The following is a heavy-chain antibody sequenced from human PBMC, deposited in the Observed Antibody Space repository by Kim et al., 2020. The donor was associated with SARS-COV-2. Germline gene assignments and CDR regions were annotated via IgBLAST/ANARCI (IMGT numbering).Heavy chain of an antibody. CDR3: ARSCRRLLHASAFDI. CDR1: GGSISSYY. J-gene: IGHJ3*02. V-gene: IGHV4-59*01. CDR2: IYYSGST. Sequence: SETLSLTCTVSGGSISSYYWSWIRQPPGKGLEWIGYIYYSGSTNYNPSLKSRVTISGDTSKNQLSLKLSSVTAADTAVYYCARSCRRLLHASAFDICGQGTIVTVSS. D-gene: IGHD2-21*01.